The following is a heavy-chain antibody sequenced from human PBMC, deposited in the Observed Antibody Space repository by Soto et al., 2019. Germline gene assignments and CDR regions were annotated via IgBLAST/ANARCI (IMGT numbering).Heavy chain of an antibody. D-gene: IGHD3-22*01. J-gene: IGHJ5*02. CDR2: INAGNGDT. Sequence: GASVKVSCKASGYTFTNYATHWVRQAPGQRLEWMGWINAGNGDTKYSQKFQGRVTITRDTSATTAYMELSSLGSEDTAVYYCARDPFYYDSSGPLFGPAFDPWSQGTLVTVSS. V-gene: IGHV1-3*01. CDR1: GYTFTNYA. CDR3: ARDPFYYDSSGPLFGPAFDP.